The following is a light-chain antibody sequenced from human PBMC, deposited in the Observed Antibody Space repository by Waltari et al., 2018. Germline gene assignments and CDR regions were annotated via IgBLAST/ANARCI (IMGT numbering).Light chain of an antibody. CDR2: HAS. J-gene: IGKJ4*01. Sequence: EIVLTQSPATLSLSPGDRATLSCRASQNVGGYLAWFQQKPGQAPRLRIYHASNRATGLPARFSGSGSGTDFTLTISSLEPEDFAIYYCQQRSSWPLTFGGGTKVEI. V-gene: IGKV3-11*01. CDR3: QQRSSWPLT. CDR1: QNVGGY.